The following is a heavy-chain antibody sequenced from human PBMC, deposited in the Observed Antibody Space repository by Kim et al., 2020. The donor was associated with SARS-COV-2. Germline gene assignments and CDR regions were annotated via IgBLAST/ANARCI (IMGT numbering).Heavy chain of an antibody. CDR1: GFTVSSNY. J-gene: IGHJ6*02. CDR2: IYSGGST. Sequence: GGSLRLSCAASGFTVSSNYMSWVRQAPGKGLEWVSVIYSGGSTYYADSVKGRFTISRDNSKNTLYLQMNSLRAEDTAVYYCARDSSGYFVPKYGMDVWGHGTPVTVSS. CDR3: ARDSSGYFVPKYGMDV. V-gene: IGHV3-66*01. D-gene: IGHD3-22*01.